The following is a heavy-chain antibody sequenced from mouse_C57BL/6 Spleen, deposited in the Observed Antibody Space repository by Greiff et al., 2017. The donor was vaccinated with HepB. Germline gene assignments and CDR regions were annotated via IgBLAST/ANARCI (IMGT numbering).Heavy chain of an antibody. J-gene: IGHJ2*01. CDR2: ISYDGSN. Sequence: EVKLVESGPGLVKPSQSLSLTCSVTGYSITSGYYWNWIRQFPGNKLEWMGYISYDGSNNYNPSLKNRISITRDTSKNQFFLKLNSVTTEDTATYYCARGVNWSYYFDYWGQGTTLTVSS. CDR3: ARGVNWSYYFDY. D-gene: IGHD4-1*02. CDR1: GYSITSGYY. V-gene: IGHV3-6*01.